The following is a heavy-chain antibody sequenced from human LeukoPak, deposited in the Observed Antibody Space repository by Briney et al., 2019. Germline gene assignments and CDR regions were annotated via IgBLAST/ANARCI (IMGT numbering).Heavy chain of an antibody. CDR3: ARVGPSSNVYYYYGMDV. CDR1: GYTFTSYY. Sequence: GASVKVSCKASGYTFTSYYMHWVRPAPGQGLGWMGFIIPSGGSTSYAQKFQGRVTMTRDTSTSTVYMELSRLRSEDTAVYYCARVGPSSNVYYYYGMDVWGQGTTVTVSS. D-gene: IGHD6-13*01. V-gene: IGHV1-46*01. J-gene: IGHJ6*02. CDR2: IIPSGGST.